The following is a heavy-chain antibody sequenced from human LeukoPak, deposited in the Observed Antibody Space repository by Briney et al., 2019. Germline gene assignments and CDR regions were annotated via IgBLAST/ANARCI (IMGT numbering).Heavy chain of an antibody. J-gene: IGHJ4*02. V-gene: IGHV3-30*03. CDR1: GFTFSSYG. D-gene: IGHD3-16*01. CDR3: ASGLQAIWYY. CDR2: ISYDGSNK. Sequence: GGSLRLSCAASGFTFSSYGMHWVRQAPGKGLEWVAVISYDGSNKYYADSVKGRFTISRDNAKNSVYLQMNSLRAEDTAVYYCASGLQAIWYYWGQGTLATVSS.